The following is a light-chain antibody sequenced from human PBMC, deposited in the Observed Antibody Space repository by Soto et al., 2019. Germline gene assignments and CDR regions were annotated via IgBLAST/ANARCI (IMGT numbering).Light chain of an antibody. CDR1: QSVSSY. J-gene: IGKJ1*01. CDR3: QQYESSPRT. CDR2: DAS. V-gene: IGKV3-20*01. Sequence: EIVLTQSPGTLSLSPGARATLYCRASQSVSSYLAWYQQKPGQAPRLLIYDASNRATGIPDRFSGSGSGTDFTLTISGLEPEDFAVYYCQQYESSPRTFGQGTKVEIK.